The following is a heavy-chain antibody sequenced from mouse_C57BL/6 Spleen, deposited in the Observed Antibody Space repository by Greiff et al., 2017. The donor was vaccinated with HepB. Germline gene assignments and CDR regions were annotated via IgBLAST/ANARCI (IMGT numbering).Heavy chain of an antibody. V-gene: IGHV1-80*01. Sequence: VQLQQSGAELVKPGASVKISCKASGYAFSSYWMNWVKQRPGKGLEWIGQIYPGDGDTNYNGKFKGKATLTADKSSSTAYMQLSSLTSEDSAVYFCARGGYYYGSSYRFDYWGQGTTLTVSS. CDR1: GYAFSSYW. CDR2: IYPGDGDT. CDR3: ARGGYYYGSSYRFDY. J-gene: IGHJ2*01. D-gene: IGHD1-1*01.